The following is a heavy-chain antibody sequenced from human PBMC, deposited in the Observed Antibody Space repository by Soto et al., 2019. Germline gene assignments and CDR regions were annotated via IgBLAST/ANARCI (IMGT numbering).Heavy chain of an antibody. CDR1: GGTFSSYA. V-gene: IGHV1-69*01. Sequence: QVQLVQSGAEVKKPGSSVKVSCKASGGTFSSYAISWVRQAPGQGLEWMGGIIPIFGTANYAQKFQGRVTITADESTSTAYMELSSLRSEDTAVYYCATYEGFGIAAAAGSSYYFDYWGQGTLDTVSS. CDR3: ATYEGFGIAAAAGSSYYFDY. J-gene: IGHJ4*02. CDR2: IIPIFGTA. D-gene: IGHD6-13*01.